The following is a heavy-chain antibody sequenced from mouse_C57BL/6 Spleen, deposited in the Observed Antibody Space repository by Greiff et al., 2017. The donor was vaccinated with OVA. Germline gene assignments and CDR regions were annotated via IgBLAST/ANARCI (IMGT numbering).Heavy chain of an antibody. CDR1: GYTFTSYD. J-gene: IGHJ2*01. V-gene: IGHV1-85*01. D-gene: IGHD1-1*01. Sequence: VQLQQSGPELVKPGASVKLSCKASGYTFTSYDINWVKQRPGQGLEWIGWIYPRDGSTKYNEKFKGKATLTVDTSSSTAYMELHSLTSEDSAVYFCARRSTTVVAHFDYWGQGTTLTVSS. CDR2: IYPRDGST. CDR3: ARRSTTVVAHFDY.